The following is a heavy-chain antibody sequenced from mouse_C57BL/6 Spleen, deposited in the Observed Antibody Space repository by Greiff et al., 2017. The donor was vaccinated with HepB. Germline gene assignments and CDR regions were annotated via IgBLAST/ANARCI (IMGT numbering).Heavy chain of an antibody. J-gene: IGHJ3*01. Sequence: EVMLVESGGGLVKPGGSLKLSCAASGFTFSSYAMSWVRQTPEKRLEWVATISDGGSYTYYPDNVKGRFTISRDNAKNNLYLQMSHLKSEDTAMYYCARENGYGGFAYWGQGTLVTVSA. V-gene: IGHV5-4*01. D-gene: IGHD2-2*01. CDR2: ISDGGSYT. CDR1: GFTFSSYA. CDR3: ARENGYGGFAY.